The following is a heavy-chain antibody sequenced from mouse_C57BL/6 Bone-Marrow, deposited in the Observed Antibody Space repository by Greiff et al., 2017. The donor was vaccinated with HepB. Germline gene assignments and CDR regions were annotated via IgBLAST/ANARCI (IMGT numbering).Heavy chain of an antibody. J-gene: IGHJ2*01. CDR1: GYTFTDYN. Sequence: EVMLVESGPELVKPGASVKIPCKASGYTFTDYNMDWVKQSHGKSLEWIGDINPNNGGTIYNQKFKGKATLTVDKSSSTAYMELRSLTSEDTAVYYCARSPFYYGSFDYWGQGTTLTVSS. D-gene: IGHD1-1*01. V-gene: IGHV1-18*01. CDR3: ARSPFYYGSFDY. CDR2: INPNNGGT.